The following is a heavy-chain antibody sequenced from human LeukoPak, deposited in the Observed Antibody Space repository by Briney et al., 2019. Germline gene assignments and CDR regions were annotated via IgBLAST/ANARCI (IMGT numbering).Heavy chain of an antibody. CDR3: ARRSGGSSKMDY. Sequence: KPSETLPLTCIVSGGPISSGNYYWGWIRQPPGKGLEWIGNIHYSGSTYYNASLKSRVTISVDTPKNQFSLKLSSVTAADTAVYYCARRSGGSSKMDYWGQGTLVTVSS. CDR2: IHYSGST. V-gene: IGHV4-39*01. CDR1: GGPISSGNYY. J-gene: IGHJ4*02. D-gene: IGHD2-15*01.